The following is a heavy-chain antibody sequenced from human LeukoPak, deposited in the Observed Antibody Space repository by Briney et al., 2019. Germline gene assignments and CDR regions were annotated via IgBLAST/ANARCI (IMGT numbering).Heavy chain of an antibody. CDR2: IWHDGSNK. V-gene: IGHV3-33*06. CDR3: VKKATAGLDYYYYYMDV. D-gene: IGHD2-21*02. Sequence: GGSLRLSCAASGFTFSSYGMHWVRQAPGKGLEWVAVIWHDGSNKYYQDSVMDRFTISRDNSKNTLYLQMNSLRAEDTAVYYCVKKATAGLDYYYYYMDVWGKGTTVTVSS. J-gene: IGHJ6*03. CDR1: GFTFSSYG.